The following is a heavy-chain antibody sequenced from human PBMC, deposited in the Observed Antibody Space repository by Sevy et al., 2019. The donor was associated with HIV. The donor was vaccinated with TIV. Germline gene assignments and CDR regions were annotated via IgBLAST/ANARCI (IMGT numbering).Heavy chain of an antibody. V-gene: IGHV3-7*01. CDR2: INQGGSQE. Sequence: GGSLRLSCAASGLTFSSYWMTWVRQAPGKGLEWVANINQGGSQEYYVDSVKGRFTISRDNAENSLYLQINSLSAEDTAVYYCATILPAGVPAEYFQHWGQGTLVTVSS. CDR1: GLTFSSYW. D-gene: IGHD2-2*01. J-gene: IGHJ1*01. CDR3: ATILPAGVPAEYFQH.